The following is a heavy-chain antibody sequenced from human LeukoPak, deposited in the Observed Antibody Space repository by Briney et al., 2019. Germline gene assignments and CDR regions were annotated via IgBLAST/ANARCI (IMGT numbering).Heavy chain of an antibody. CDR3: ATELRSGYFDY. Sequence: ASVKVSCKVSGYSLSELSMHWVRQAPGKGLEWMGGFDPEDDERVYAQKFQGRVTMTEDTSTDTAYMELSSLRSEDTAIYYCATELRSGYFDYWGQGTLVTVSS. CDR2: FDPEDDER. J-gene: IGHJ4*02. V-gene: IGHV1-24*01. D-gene: IGHD3-22*01. CDR1: GYSLSELS.